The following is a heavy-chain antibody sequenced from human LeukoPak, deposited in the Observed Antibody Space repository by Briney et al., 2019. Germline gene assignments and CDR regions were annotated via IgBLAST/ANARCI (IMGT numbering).Heavy chain of an antibody. V-gene: IGHV1-69*01. CDR2: IIPIFDTP. CDR3: ARVGFTTGFDY. CDR1: GGTFNNYG. Sequence: SVKVSCKASGGTFNNYGINWVRQAPGQGLEWMGGIIPIFDTPCYAQNFQDRFTITADESTSTAYMELTSLRSEDTAMYYCARVGFTTGFDYWGQGTLVTVSS. D-gene: IGHD1-1*01. J-gene: IGHJ4*02.